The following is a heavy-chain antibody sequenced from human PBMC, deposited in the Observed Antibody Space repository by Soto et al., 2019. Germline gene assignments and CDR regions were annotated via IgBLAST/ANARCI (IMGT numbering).Heavy chain of an antibody. Sequence: QVQLQESGPGLVKPSETLSLTCTVSGGSIGGYNCAWIRQPPGKSLEWVGYVYATGGSRYNPSLKDRVTLSMDTSKSQFSLPMRSVTAADPAVYYCVRQGIGPQHGLVDIWGRGTTVTVSS. D-gene: IGHD2-21*01. CDR2: VYATGGS. J-gene: IGHJ6*02. CDR1: GGSIGGYN. V-gene: IGHV4-59*08. CDR3: VRQGIGPQHGLVDI.